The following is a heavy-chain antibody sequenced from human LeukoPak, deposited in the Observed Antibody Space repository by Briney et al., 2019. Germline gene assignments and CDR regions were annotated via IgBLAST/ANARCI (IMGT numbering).Heavy chain of an antibody. Sequence: ASVKVSCKASRYTFTSYDINWVRQATGQGLEWMGWMNPNSGNTGYAQKFQGRVTITRNTSISTAYMELSSLRSEDTAVYYCARAPRRRYCSSTSCHGAYHYYYMDVWGKGTTVTVSS. CDR1: RYTFTSYD. J-gene: IGHJ6*03. CDR2: MNPNSGNT. D-gene: IGHD2-2*01. CDR3: ARAPRRRYCSSTSCHGAYHYYYMDV. V-gene: IGHV1-8*03.